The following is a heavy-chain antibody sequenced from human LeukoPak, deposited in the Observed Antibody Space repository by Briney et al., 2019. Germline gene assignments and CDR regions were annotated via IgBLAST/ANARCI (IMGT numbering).Heavy chain of an antibody. CDR3: AELGITMIGGV. Sequence: GSLRLSCAASGFTFSSYEMKWGRQAPGKGLEWVSYVSSSGSTIYYADSVKGRFTISRDNAKSSLYLQMNSLRAEDTAVYYCAELGITMIGGVWGKGTTVTISS. CDR1: GFTFSSYE. CDR2: VSSSGSTI. J-gene: IGHJ6*04. V-gene: IGHV3-48*03. D-gene: IGHD3-10*02.